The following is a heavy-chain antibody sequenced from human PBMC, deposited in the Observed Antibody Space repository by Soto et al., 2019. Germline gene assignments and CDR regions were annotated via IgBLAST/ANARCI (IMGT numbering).Heavy chain of an antibody. CDR1: EFTFSAYW. J-gene: IGHJ4*02. V-gene: IGHV3-7*01. D-gene: IGHD4-17*01. CDR2: IRQDGGEK. CDR3: ASEYGDHLKFFDY. Sequence: EVQLVESGGGLVQPGGSLRLSCATFEFTFSAYWMSWVRQAPGKGLGWVANIRQDGGEKYYVDSVKGRFTISRDNAKNSVYLQMNSLRVEDTAIYYCASEYGDHLKFFDYWGPGTLVTVSS.